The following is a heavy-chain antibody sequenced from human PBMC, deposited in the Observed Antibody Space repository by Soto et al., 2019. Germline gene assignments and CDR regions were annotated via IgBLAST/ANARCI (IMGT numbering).Heavy chain of an antibody. CDR1: GFTFNTYW. V-gene: IGHV3-7*01. CDR3: ARFTRGSSGDY. CDR2: IKEDGSDK. D-gene: IGHD6-25*01. J-gene: IGHJ4*02. Sequence: GGSLRLSCVASGFTFNTYWMSWVRQAPGRGLEWVANIKEDGSDKYYVDSVKGRFTTSRDNAKNLLYLQMNSLGAGDTAMYYCARFTRGSSGDYWGQGTLVTVSS.